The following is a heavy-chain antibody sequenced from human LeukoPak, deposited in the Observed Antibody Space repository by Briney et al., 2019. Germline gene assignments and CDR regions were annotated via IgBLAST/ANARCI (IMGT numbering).Heavy chain of an antibody. J-gene: IGHJ4*02. V-gene: IGHV7-4-1*02. D-gene: IGHD3-22*01. CDR2: INTNTGNP. Sequence: ASVKVSCKASGYTLTSYAMNWVRQAPGQGLEWMGWINTNTGNPTYAQGFTGRFVFSLDTSVSTAYLQISSLKAEDTAVYYCARSYDSSGYYSSDFDYWGQGTLVTVSS. CDR3: ARSYDSSGYYSSDFDY. CDR1: GYTLTSYA.